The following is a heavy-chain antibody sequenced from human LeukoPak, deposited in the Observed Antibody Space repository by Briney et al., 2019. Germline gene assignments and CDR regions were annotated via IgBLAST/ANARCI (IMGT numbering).Heavy chain of an antibody. CDR1: GGSISSYY. CDR2: INNSGNT. CDR3: TRGAFWFDP. J-gene: IGHJ5*02. V-gene: IGHV4-4*07. Sequence: SETLSLTCTVSGGSISSYYWTWIRQPAGKGLEWIGRINNSGNTNYNPSLKSRVTISVDTSRNLFFMKLSSVTAADTAVYFCTRGAFWFDPWGQGTLVTVSS.